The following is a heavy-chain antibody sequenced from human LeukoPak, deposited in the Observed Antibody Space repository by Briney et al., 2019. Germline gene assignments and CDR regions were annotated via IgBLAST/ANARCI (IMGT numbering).Heavy chain of an antibody. CDR2: TYSDGST. Sequence: PGGSLRLSCAASGFTVSSNYMSWVRQAPGKGLEWVSGTYSDGSTYYADSVKGRFTISRDNSKNTVYLQMNSLRAEDTAVYYCATLYGGSSEYWGQGTLVTVSS. D-gene: IGHD6-13*01. J-gene: IGHJ4*02. CDR1: GFTVSSNY. V-gene: IGHV3-66*01. CDR3: ATLYGGSSEY.